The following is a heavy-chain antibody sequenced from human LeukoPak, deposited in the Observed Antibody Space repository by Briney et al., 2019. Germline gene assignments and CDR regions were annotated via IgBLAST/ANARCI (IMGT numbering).Heavy chain of an antibody. D-gene: IGHD2/OR15-2a*01. J-gene: IGHJ3*02. Sequence: ASVKVSCKASGYTFTSYYMHWVRQAPGQGLEWMGIINPSGGSTSYAQKFQGRVTTTRDTSTSTVYMELSSLRSEDTAVYYCAREGGSNDAFDIWGQGTMVTVSS. CDR2: INPSGGST. CDR1: GYTFTSYY. CDR3: AREGGSNDAFDI. V-gene: IGHV1-46*01.